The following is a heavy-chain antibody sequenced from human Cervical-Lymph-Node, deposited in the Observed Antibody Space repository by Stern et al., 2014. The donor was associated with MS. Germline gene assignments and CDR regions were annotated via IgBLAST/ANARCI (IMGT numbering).Heavy chain of an antibody. CDR1: GFTFSNFW. CDR3: ARNYLAGMDV. Sequence: EVQLVESGGTLVQPGGSLSLSCAASGFTFSNFWMHWVRQAPGKGLEWVSRIRSDGNSIRYADSVKGRFTISRDNAKNTLYLQMNTLRADDTAVYYCARNYLAGMDVWGQGTTVIVSS. D-gene: IGHD3-10*01. J-gene: IGHJ6*02. CDR2: IRSDGNSI. V-gene: IGHV3-74*02.